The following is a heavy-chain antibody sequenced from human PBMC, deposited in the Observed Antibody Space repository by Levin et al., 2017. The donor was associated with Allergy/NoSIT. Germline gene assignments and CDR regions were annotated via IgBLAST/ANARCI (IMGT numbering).Heavy chain of an antibody. CDR3: ARNRIIVSGGNDYYYGMDG. CDR1: GGSVSSGTYY. CDR2: INYRGVT. D-gene: IGHD5/OR15-5a*01. V-gene: IGHV4-61*01. Sequence: SQTLSLTCSVSGGSVSSGTYYWSWIRRPPGKGLEWIGYINYRGVTKYNPSLKSRVTISVDTSKNEFSLKVTSVNAADTAVYYCARNRIIVSGGNDYYYGMDGWGQGTTVTVSS. J-gene: IGHJ6*02.